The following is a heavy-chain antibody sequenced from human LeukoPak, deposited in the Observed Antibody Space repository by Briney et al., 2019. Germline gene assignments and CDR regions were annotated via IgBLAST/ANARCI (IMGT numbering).Heavy chain of an antibody. V-gene: IGHV1-18*01. Sequence: ASVKVSCTASGYTFTSYGISWVRQAPGQGLEWMGWISAYNGNTNYAQKLQGRVTMTTDTSTSTAYMELRSLRSDDTAVYYCAASYSSGWYGSQFSYYYYYMDVWGKGTTVTVSS. CDR1: GYTFTSYG. D-gene: IGHD6-19*01. CDR3: AASYSSGWYGSQFSYYYYYMDV. J-gene: IGHJ6*03. CDR2: ISAYNGNT.